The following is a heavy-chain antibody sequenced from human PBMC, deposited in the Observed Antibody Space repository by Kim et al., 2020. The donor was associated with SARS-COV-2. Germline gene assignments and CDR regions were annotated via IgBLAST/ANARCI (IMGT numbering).Heavy chain of an antibody. J-gene: IGHJ4*02. V-gene: IGHV3-72*01. D-gene: IGHD1-26*01. CDR2: IRNKANGYTT. CDR3: ARRGSGTNQFDY. CDR1: GFSFSDHY. Sequence: GGSLRLSCAASGFSFSDHYMDWVRQAPGKGLEWVGRIRNKANGYTTEYAASVKGRFTISRDDSKNSLHLHMDSLKTEDTAVYYCARRGSGTNQFDYWGQG.